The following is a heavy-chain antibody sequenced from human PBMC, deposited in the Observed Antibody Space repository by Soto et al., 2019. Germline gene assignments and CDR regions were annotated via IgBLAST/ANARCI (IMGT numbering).Heavy chain of an antibody. J-gene: IGHJ4*02. Sequence: SETLSLTCTVSGDSISGYYWSWIRQPPGKGLQWIGYIYYSGNTNYNPSLKGRVTMSVDTSKNQFSLQVSSVTAADTAVYFCAKYRRTDAEGYTFDYWGQGALVTAPQ. CDR3: AKYRRTDAEGYTFDY. V-gene: IGHV4-59*01. CDR2: IYYSGNT. CDR1: GDSISGYY. D-gene: IGHD2-15*01.